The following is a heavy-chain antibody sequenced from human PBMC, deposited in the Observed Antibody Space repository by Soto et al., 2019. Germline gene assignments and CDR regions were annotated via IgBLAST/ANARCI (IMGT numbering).Heavy chain of an antibody. Sequence: EVQLLESGGGPVQPGGSLRLSCAASGLFFSNFGMSWVRQAPGKGLEWVSALIETTGTTYYADSVKGPFTISRDNSKNTLYLQMNSLRAEDTAVYYCATLRSPYGHYVTHQYFEYWGQGTLVTVSS. J-gene: IGHJ4*02. D-gene: IGHD4-17*01. CDR2: LIETTGTT. V-gene: IGHV3-23*01. CDR1: GLFFSNFG. CDR3: ATLRSPYGHYVTHQYFEY.